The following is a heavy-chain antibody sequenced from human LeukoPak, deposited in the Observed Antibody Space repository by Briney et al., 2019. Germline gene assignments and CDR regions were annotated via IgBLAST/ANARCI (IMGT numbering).Heavy chain of an antibody. D-gene: IGHD3-10*01. CDR2: ILSSSSYI. Sequence: MPGGSLRLSCAASGFTFSTYSMNWVRLAPGRGLEWVSFILSSSSYIYYADSVKGRFTISRDNAKNSLYLQMNSLRAEDTGVYYCARVLGFGAYDYWGHGTLVTVSS. V-gene: IGHV3-21*01. CDR1: GFTFSTYS. CDR3: ARVLGFGAYDY. J-gene: IGHJ4*01.